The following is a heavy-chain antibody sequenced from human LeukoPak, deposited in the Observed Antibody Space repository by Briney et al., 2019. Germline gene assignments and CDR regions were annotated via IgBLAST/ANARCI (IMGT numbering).Heavy chain of an antibody. V-gene: IGHV3-13*01. CDR1: GFTFIDYD. Sequence: GGSLRLSCAASGFTFIDYDMHWVRQVIGKGLEWASAIRGDTHYSGSVKGRFTISRENAESSLYLQMNSLRAEDTAVYYCARGGIQVSGIDEFDYWGQGTLVTVSS. J-gene: IGHJ4*02. D-gene: IGHD6-19*01. CDR2: IRGDT. CDR3: ARGGIQVSGIDEFDY.